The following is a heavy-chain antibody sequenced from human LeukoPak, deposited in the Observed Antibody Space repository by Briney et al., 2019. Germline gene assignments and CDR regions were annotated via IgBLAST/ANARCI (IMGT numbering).Heavy chain of an antibody. V-gene: IGHV3-53*01. CDR1: GYTVSSNN. CDR2: IFSGGST. D-gene: IGHD4-23*01. CDR3: ARAELRWSLDY. Sequence: PGGSLRLSCAASGYTVSSNNMSWVCQAPGKGLEWVSVIFSGGSTYYADSVKGRFTISRDNSKNTLYLQMNSPRAEDTAVYYCARAELRWSLDYWGRGTLVTVSS. J-gene: IGHJ4*02.